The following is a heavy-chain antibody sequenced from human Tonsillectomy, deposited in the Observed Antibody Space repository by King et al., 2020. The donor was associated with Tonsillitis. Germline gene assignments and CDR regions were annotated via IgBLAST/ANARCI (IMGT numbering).Heavy chain of an antibody. CDR3: ARYVSGSFDY. J-gene: IGHJ4*02. Sequence: LQLQESGPGVVKPSETLSLTCTVAGGSISSSDHYWAWIRQPPGKGLEWIGVIYYSWTIFYNPPLTIQITISGGTSENPFSLKLTAVTAADTAVYFCARYVSGSFDYWGQGALVTVSS. D-gene: IGHD1-26*01. V-gene: IGHV4-39*01. CDR2: IYYSWTI. CDR1: GGSISSSDHY.